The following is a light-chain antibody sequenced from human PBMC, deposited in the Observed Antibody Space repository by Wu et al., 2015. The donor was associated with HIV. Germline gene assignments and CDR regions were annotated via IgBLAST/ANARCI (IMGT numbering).Light chain of an antibody. J-gene: IGKJ2*01. CDR2: ATS. CDR1: QTVGADY. V-gene: IGKV3-20*01. CDR3: QQYGRLLPYS. Sequence: EIMLTQSPDTLSLSPGERATFSCRASQTVGADYLAWYQQKPGQAPRLLIYATSTRATGISNRFSGSGSGTDFTLTISRLEPEDCAAYYCQQYGRLLPYSFGQGTKLEIK.